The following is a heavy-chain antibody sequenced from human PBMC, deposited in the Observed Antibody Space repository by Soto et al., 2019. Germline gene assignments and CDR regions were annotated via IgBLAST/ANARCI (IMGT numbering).Heavy chain of an antibody. CDR1: GGTFSSYA. CDR3: ARRRFLESPLDY. V-gene: IGHV1-69*13. J-gene: IGHJ4*02. D-gene: IGHD3-3*01. CDR2: IIPIFGTA. Sequence: SVKVSCKASGGTFSSYAIGWVRQAPGQGLEWMGGIIPIFGTANYAQKFQGRVTITADESTSTAYMELSSLRSEDTAVYYCARRRFLESPLDYWGQGTLVTVSS.